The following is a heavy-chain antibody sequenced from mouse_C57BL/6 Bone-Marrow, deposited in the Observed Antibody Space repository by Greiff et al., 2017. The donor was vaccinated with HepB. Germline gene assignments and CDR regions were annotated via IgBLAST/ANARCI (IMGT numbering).Heavy chain of an antibody. CDR2: IGSGGST. CDR1: GFSLTSYG. CDR3: AKNDGYYFWYFDV. J-gene: IGHJ1*03. Sequence: VQLVESGPGLVQPSQSLSITCTVSGFSLTSYGVHRVRQPPGKGLEWLGVIGSGGSTDYNAAFISRLSISKDNSKSHVIFKMNSLQADDTAIYYCAKNDGYYFWYFDVCGTGTTVTVSS. V-gene: IGHV2-4*01. D-gene: IGHD2-3*01.